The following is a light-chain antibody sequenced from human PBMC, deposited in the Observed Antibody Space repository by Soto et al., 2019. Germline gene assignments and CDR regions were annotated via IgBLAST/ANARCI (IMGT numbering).Light chain of an antibody. CDR2: KAS. CDR1: QSVSGW. Sequence: DIQMTQSPSTLSASVGDRVIITCRPSQSVSGWLAWYQQKPGEVPKLLIYKASSLQTGVPSRFSGSGSGTEFTLTISSLQTDDFATYFCQTDSLNPLTFGGGTNVDVK. V-gene: IGKV1-5*03. J-gene: IGKJ4*01. CDR3: QTDSLNPLT.